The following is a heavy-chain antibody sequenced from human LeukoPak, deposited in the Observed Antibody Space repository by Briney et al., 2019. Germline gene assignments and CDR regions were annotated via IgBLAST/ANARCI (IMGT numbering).Heavy chain of an antibody. Sequence: GGSLRLSCAASGFTFSSYGMHWVRQAPGKGLEWVAFIRYDGSNKYYADSVKGRFTISRDNSKNTLYLQMNSLRAEDTAVYYCARRYSSSVRDAFDIWGQGTMVTVSS. J-gene: IGHJ3*02. V-gene: IGHV3-30*02. D-gene: IGHD6-13*01. CDR2: IRYDGSNK. CDR1: GFTFSSYG. CDR3: ARRYSSSVRDAFDI.